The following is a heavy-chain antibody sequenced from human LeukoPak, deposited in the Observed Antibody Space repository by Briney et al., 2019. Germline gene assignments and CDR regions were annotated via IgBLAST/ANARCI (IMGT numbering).Heavy chain of an antibody. D-gene: IGHD6-19*01. CDR2: ISWNSDTM. CDR1: GFTFDEYA. CDR3: AKDEEWLPQGVDY. V-gene: IGHV3-9*01. J-gene: IGHJ4*02. Sequence: GGSLRLSCAASGFTFDEYAMHWVRQAPGKGLEWVSGISWNSDTMDYADSVKGRFTISRDNAKNSLYLQMNSLRAEDTALYYCAKDEEWLPQGVDYWGQGTLVTVSS.